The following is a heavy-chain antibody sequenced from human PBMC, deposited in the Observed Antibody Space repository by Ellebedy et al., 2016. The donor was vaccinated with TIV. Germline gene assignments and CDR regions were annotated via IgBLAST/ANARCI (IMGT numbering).Heavy chain of an antibody. CDR3: ATATLDYGDTYYFDY. J-gene: IGHJ4*02. V-gene: IGHV1-24*01. CDR1: GYTLTELS. D-gene: IGHD4-17*01. Sequence: ASVKVSXXVSGYTLTELSMHWVRQAPGKGLEWMGGFDPEDGETIYAQKFQGRVTMTEDTSTDTAYMELSSLRSEDTAVYYCATATLDYGDTYYFDYWGQGTLVTVSS. CDR2: FDPEDGET.